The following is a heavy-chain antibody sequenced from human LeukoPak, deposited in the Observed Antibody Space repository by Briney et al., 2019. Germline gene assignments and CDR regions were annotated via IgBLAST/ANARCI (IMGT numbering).Heavy chain of an antibody. CDR3: ATSIFGGYYFDY. CDR2: FDPEDGET. V-gene: IGHV1-24*01. J-gene: IGHJ4*02. D-gene: IGHD3-3*01. Sequence: ASVKVSCKVSGYTLTELSMHWVRHAPRKGLELMGGFDPEDGETIYAQKFHDRVTMTEDPSTDTAYMELSSLRSEDTAVYYCATSIFGGYYFDYWGQGTLVTVSS. CDR1: GYTLTELS.